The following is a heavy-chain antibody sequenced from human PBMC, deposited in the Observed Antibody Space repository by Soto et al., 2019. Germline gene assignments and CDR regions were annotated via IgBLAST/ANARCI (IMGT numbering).Heavy chain of an antibody. CDR2: IYHTGST. V-gene: IGHV4-39*01. Sequence: SETLSRTCTAAGGSLSSSGYYWGWIRQPPGKGREWIGSIYHTGSTYYNPSLKSRVTISVDTSKNQFSLKLSSVTAADTAVYYCARLKGIAAMNWFDPWGQGTLVTVS. CDR1: GGSLSSSGYY. CDR3: ARLKGIAAMNWFDP. J-gene: IGHJ5*02. D-gene: IGHD6-13*01.